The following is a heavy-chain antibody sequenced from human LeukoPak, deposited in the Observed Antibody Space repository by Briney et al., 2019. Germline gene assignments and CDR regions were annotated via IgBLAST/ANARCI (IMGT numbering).Heavy chain of an antibody. J-gene: IGHJ4*02. CDR3: ARLYHYDILTGYKPFDY. D-gene: IGHD3-9*01. CDR1: GGSISSSSYY. CDR2: IYYSGST. Sequence: PSETLSLTCTVSGGSISSSSYYWGWIRQPPGKGLEWIGSIYYSGSTYYNPSLKSRVTISVDTSKNQFSLKLSSVTAADTAVYYCARLYHYDILTGYKPFDYWGQGTLVTVSS. V-gene: IGHV4-39*07.